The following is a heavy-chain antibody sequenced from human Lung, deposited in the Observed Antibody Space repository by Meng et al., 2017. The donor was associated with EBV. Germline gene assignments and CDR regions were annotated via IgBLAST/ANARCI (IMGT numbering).Heavy chain of an antibody. CDR1: GGSISSSNYY. CDR2: IYYSGST. CDR3: ARARSIAAAVIDY. J-gene: IGHJ4*02. V-gene: IGHV4-30-4*01. D-gene: IGHD6-13*01. Sequence: QGQLQESGPGLVKPSQTLSLTCTVSGGSISSSNYYWSWIRQPPGKGLEWIGYIYYSGSTYYNPSLKSRVTISVDTSKNQFSLKLSSVTAADTAVYYCARARSIAAAVIDYWGQGTLVTVSS.